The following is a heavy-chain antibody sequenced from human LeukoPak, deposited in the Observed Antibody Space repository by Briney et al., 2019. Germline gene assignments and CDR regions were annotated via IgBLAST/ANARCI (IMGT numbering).Heavy chain of an antibody. CDR2: IKEDGSAQ. J-gene: IGHJ4*02. D-gene: IGHD3-3*01. V-gene: IGHV3-7*04. CDR3: AKDDDGYY. CDR1: GFTFSKSW. Sequence: PGGSLKLSCAASGFTFSKSWMSWVRQTPEKGLEWVANIKEDGSAQYYGDSVKGRFTISRDNAKNSLYLQMNNLRAEDTAVYYCAKDDDGYYWGQGILVTVSS.